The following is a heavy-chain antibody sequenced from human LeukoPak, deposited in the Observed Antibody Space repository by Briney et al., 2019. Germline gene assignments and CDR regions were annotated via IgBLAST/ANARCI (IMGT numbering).Heavy chain of an antibody. Sequence: SVKVSCKASGGTFSSYAISWVRQAPGQGLEWMGGIIPILGTANYAQKFQGRVTITADKSTSTAYMELSSLRSEDTAVYYCATPGGGIEKYYYDSSGLFDYWGQGTLVTVSS. V-gene: IGHV1-69*10. CDR2: IIPILGTA. D-gene: IGHD3-22*01. J-gene: IGHJ4*02. CDR1: GGTFSSYA. CDR3: ATPGGGIEKYYYDSSGLFDY.